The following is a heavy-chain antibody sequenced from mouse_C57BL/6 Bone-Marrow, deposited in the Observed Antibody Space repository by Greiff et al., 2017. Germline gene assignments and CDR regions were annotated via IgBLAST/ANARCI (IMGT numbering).Heavy chain of an antibody. CDR3: AIYFDY. Sequence: QVQLQQPGAELVKPGASVKLSCKASGYTFTSYWMQWVKQRPGQCLEWIGEIDPSDSYTNYNQKFKGKATLTVDTSSSTAYMQLSSLTSEDSAVYYCAIYFDYWGQGTTLTVSS. V-gene: IGHV1-50*01. CDR2: IDPSDSYT. J-gene: IGHJ2*01. CDR1: GYTFTSYW.